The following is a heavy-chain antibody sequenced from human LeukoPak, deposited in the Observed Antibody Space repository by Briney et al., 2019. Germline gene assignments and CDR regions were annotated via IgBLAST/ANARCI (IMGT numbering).Heavy chain of an antibody. D-gene: IGHD4-4*01. V-gene: IGHV4-59*08. CDR3: ARGSQRYSNFHYYFYGMDV. J-gene: IGHJ6*02. CDR2: IYYSGST. Sequence: SETLSLTCTVSGGSISSYYWSWIRQPPGKGLEWIGYIYYSGSTNYNPSLKSRVTISVDTSKNQFSLKLSSVTAADTAVYYCARGSQRYSNFHYYFYGMDVWGQGTTVTVSS. CDR1: GGSISSYY.